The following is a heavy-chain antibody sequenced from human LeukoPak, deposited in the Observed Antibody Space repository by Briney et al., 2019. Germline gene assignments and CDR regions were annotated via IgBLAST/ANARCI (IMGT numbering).Heavy chain of an antibody. Sequence: SETLSLTCTVSGGSISSSSYYWSWIRQPPGKGLEWIGYIYYSGSTNYNPSLKSRVTISVDTSKNQFSLKLSSVTAADTAVYYCARLSSSWYSHYFDYWGQGTLVTVSS. V-gene: IGHV4-61*05. CDR3: ARLSSSWYSHYFDY. CDR2: IYYSGST. CDR1: GGSISSSSYY. D-gene: IGHD6-13*01. J-gene: IGHJ4*02.